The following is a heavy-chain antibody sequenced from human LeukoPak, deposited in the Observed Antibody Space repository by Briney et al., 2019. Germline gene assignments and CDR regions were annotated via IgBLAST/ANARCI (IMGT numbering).Heavy chain of an antibody. CDR2: ISSSGSTI. D-gene: IGHD3-10*01. CDR1: GFTFSSYG. CDR3: ARDLRGLGIC. Sequence: GRSLRLSCAASGFTFSSYGMHWVRQAPGKGLEWVSYISSSGSTIYYADSVKGRFTMSRDNAKNSLYLQMNSLRAEDTAVYYCARDLRGLGICWGQGTLVTVSS. V-gene: IGHV3-48*04. J-gene: IGHJ4*02.